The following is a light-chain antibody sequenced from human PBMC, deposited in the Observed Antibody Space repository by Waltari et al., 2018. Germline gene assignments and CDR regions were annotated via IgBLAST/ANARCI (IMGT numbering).Light chain of an antibody. CDR2: DAS. J-gene: IGKJ1*01. CDR1: QRVSRS. Sequence: EIVLTQSPGTLSLSPGERATLSCRASQRVSRSLAWYQKKHGRAPRLLIYDASSRASGIPDRFSGSGSGTDFSLTISRLEPEDFAVYYCQKYGSLPATFGQGTKVEIK. V-gene: IGKV3-20*01. CDR3: QKYGSLPAT.